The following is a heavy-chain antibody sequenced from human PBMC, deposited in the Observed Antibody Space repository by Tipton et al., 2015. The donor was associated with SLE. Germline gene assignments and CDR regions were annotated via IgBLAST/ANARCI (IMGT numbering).Heavy chain of an antibody. CDR2: IYTSGST. V-gene: IGHV4-61*02. CDR1: GGSISSGSYY. J-gene: IGHJ4*02. CDR3: ARRAYYDSSGYYDY. Sequence: TLSLTCTVSGGSISSGSYYWSWIRQPAGNGLEWIGRIYTSGSTNYNPSLKSRVTISVDTSKNQFSLKLSSVTAADTAVYYCARRAYYDSSGYYDYWGQGTLVTVSS. D-gene: IGHD3-22*01.